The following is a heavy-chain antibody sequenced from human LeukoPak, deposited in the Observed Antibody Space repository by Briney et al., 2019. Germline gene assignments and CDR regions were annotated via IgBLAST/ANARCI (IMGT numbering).Heavy chain of an antibody. CDR2: INPNSGGT. J-gene: IGHJ5*02. CDR1: GYTFTSYA. Sequence: ASVKVSCKASGYTFTSYAMHWVRQAPGQRLEWMGWINPNSGGTNYAQKFQGWVTMTRDTSISTAYMELSRLRSDDTAVYYCARDRGQDGFDPWGQGTLVTVSS. V-gene: IGHV1-2*04. CDR3: ARDRGQDGFDP.